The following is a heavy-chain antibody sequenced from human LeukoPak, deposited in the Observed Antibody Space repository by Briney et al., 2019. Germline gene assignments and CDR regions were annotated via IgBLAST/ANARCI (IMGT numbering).Heavy chain of an antibody. Sequence: GGSLRLSCAASGFTFTDYYMSWIRQAPGKGLEWVAYISSTSKIKYTTIYYSDSVKGRFTISRDGAKDSLYLQMDSLRVEDTAIYYCARSGLYFCNWFDPWGQGTLVTVSS. CDR1: GFTFTDYY. D-gene: IGHD2-2*02. J-gene: IGHJ5*02. V-gene: IGHV3-11*01. CDR2: ISSTSKIKYTTI. CDR3: ARSGLYFCNWFDP.